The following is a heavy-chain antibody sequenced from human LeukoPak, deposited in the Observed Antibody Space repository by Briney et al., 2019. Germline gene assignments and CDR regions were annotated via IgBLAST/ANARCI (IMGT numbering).Heavy chain of an antibody. D-gene: IGHD6-19*01. Sequence: ASVKVSCKASGYTFTSYYMHWVRQAPGQGLEWMGIINPSGGSTSYAQKFQGRVTMTRDMSTSTVYMELSSLRSEDTAVYYCARVSISGWYRYWGQGTLVTVSS. CDR2: INPSGGST. V-gene: IGHV1-46*01. J-gene: IGHJ4*02. CDR3: ARVSISGWYRY. CDR1: GYTFTSYY.